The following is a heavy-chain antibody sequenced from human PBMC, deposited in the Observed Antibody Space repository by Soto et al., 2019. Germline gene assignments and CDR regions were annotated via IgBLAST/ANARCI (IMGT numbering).Heavy chain of an antibody. CDR1: GYTLTELS. CDR3: ATIVSHYGDYLPQDY. J-gene: IGHJ4*02. D-gene: IGHD4-17*01. CDR2: FDPEDGET. Sequence: ASVKVSCKVSGYTLTELSMHWVRQAPGKGLEWMGGFDPEDGETIYAQKFQGRVTMTEDTSTDTAYMELSSLRSEDTAVYYCATIVSHYGDYLPQDYWGQGPLVTVSS. V-gene: IGHV1-24*01.